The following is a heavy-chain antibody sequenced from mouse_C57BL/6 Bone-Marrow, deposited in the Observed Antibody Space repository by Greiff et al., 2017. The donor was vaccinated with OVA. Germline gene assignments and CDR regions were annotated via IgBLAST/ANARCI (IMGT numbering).Heavy chain of an antibody. D-gene: IGHD1-1*01. CDR1: GFTFSDYY. CDR3: ARHPYYGSSYWYFDV. V-gene: IGHV5-12*01. J-gene: IGHJ1*03. CDR2: ISNGGGST. Sequence: DVMLVESGGGLVQPGGSLKLSCAASGFTFSDYYMYWVRQTPEKRLEWVAYISNGGGSTYYPDTVKGRFTISRDNAKNTLYLQMSRLKSEDTAMYYCARHPYYGSSYWYFDVWGTGTTVTVSS.